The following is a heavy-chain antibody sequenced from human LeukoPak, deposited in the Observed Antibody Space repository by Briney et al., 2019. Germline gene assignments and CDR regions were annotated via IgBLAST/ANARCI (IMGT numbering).Heavy chain of an antibody. V-gene: IGHV1-46*01. D-gene: IGHD2-15*01. Sequence: ASVKFSCKASGYTFTSYYMHWVRQAPGQGLEWMGIINPSCGSTSYAQKFQGRVTMTRDTSTSTVYMELSSLRSEDTAVYYCARDQYCSGGSCYFAFDIWGQGTMVTVSS. CDR3: ARDQYCSGGSCYFAFDI. CDR2: INPSCGST. J-gene: IGHJ3*02. CDR1: GYTFTSYY.